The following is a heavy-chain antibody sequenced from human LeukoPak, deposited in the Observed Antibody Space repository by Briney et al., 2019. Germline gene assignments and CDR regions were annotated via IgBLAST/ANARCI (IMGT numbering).Heavy chain of an antibody. Sequence: SETLSLTCTVSGGSISSYYWSWVGQPTGKGMEWVGYIYYSGSTNYNPSLKSRVTISVDTSKNQFSLKLSSVTAADTAVYYCARGGDGYNFHYYYGMDVWGQGTTVTVSS. V-gene: IGHV4-59*01. CDR3: ARGGDGYNFHYYYGMDV. D-gene: IGHD5-24*01. CDR2: IYYSGST. J-gene: IGHJ6*02. CDR1: GGSISSYY.